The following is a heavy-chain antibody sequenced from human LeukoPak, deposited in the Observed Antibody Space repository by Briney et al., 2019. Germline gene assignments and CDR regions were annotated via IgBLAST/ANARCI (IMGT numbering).Heavy chain of an antibody. CDR3: AKPYGSGSYYYEPDPGFDY. J-gene: IGHJ4*02. CDR2: ICGRGGST. V-gene: IGHV3-23*01. Sequence: VGSPRLSCAASGFTLSGYAMSWVREAPGKGLEWVSAICGRGGSTYYADSVKGRFTISRDNSQNTLYLQMNSLIAEDTAVYYFAKPYGSGSYYYEPDPGFDYWGQGTLVTVSS. D-gene: IGHD3-10*01. CDR1: GFTLSGYA.